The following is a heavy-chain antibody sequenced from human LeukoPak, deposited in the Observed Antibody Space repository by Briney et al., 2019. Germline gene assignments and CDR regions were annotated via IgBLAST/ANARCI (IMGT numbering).Heavy chain of an antibody. D-gene: IGHD3-9*01. V-gene: IGHV1-3*01. CDR2: INAGNGNT. CDR1: GYTLTSYA. CDR3: ARDGGLYDILTSFDY. J-gene: IGHJ4*02. Sequence: ASVKVSCKASGYTLTSYAMHWVRQAPGQRLEWMGWINAGNGNTKYSQKFQGRVAITRDTSASTAYMELSSLRSEDTAVYYCARDGGLYDILTSFDYWGQGTLVTVSS.